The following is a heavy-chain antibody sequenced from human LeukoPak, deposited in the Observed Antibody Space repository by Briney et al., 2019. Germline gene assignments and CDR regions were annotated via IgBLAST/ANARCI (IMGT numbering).Heavy chain of an antibody. Sequence: MTSETLSPTCTISGGSISSYYWSWIRQPAGKGLEWIGRIYTSGSTNYNPSLQSRVTMSVDTSKNQFSLKLSSVTAADTAVYYCARDFGDYAPFDYWGQGTLVTVSS. V-gene: IGHV4-4*07. D-gene: IGHD4-17*01. J-gene: IGHJ4*02. CDR2: IYTSGST. CDR1: GGSISSYY. CDR3: ARDFGDYAPFDY.